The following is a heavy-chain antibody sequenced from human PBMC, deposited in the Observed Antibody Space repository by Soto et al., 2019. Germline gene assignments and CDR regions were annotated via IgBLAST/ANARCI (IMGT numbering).Heavy chain of an antibody. CDR2: IYPGDSDT. V-gene: IGHV5-51*01. CDR1: GYSFTSYW. Sequence: GESLKISCKGSGYSFTSYWIGWVRQMSGKGLEWMGVIYPGDSDTRYSPSFQGQVTISADKSISTAYLQWSSLKASDTAMYYCARTYYDFWSTNTPVVYMDVWGKGTTVTVSS. J-gene: IGHJ6*03. D-gene: IGHD3-3*01. CDR3: ARTYYDFWSTNTPVVYMDV.